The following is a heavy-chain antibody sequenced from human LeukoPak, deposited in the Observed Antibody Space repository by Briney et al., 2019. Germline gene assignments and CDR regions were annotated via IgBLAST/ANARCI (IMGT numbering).Heavy chain of an antibody. V-gene: IGHV3-30-3*01. D-gene: IGHD6-19*01. CDR2: ISYDGSNK. CDR1: GFTFSSYA. Sequence: GRSLRLSCAASGFTFSSYAMHWVRQAPGKGLEWVAVISYDGSNKYYADSVKGRFTISRDNSKNTLYLQMNSLRAEDTAVYYCAKDTGYSSHSPGGYGGQGTLVTVSS. J-gene: IGHJ4*02. CDR3: AKDTGYSSHSPGGY.